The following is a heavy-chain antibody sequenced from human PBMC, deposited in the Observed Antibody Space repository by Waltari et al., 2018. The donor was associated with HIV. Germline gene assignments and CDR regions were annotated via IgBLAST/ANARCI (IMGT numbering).Heavy chain of an antibody. V-gene: IGHV4-38-2*02. CDR1: GYSLSSGYY. CDR3: ARDPRITWYFDL. CDR2: IYHSGST. Sequence: QVQLQESGPGLVKPSETLSLTCAVSGYSLSSGYYWGWIRQPPGKGLEWIGSIYHSGSTYYNPSLKSRVTISVDTSKNQFSLKLSSVTAADTAVYYCARDPRITWYFDLWGRGTLVTVSS. J-gene: IGHJ2*01.